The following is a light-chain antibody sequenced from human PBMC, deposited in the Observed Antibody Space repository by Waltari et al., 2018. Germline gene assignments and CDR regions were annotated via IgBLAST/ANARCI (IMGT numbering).Light chain of an antibody. Sequence: PGQPASISCKSSQSLLYSDGKTYLYWYLQKPGQSPHLLIYEVSSRVSGVPDRFSGSGSGTDFTLKISRVEAEDVGVYYCMQAIHLPLTFGGGTKVEIK. CDR2: EVS. J-gene: IGKJ4*01. CDR1: QSLLYSDGKTY. V-gene: IGKV2-29*02. CDR3: MQAIHLPLT.